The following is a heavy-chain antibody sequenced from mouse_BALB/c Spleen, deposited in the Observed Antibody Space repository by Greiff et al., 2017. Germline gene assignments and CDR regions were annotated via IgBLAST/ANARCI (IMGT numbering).Heavy chain of an antibody. D-gene: IGHD1-2*01. CDR1: GYAFTNYL. V-gene: IGHV1-54*01. CDR2: INPGSGGT. CDR3: ARRDYYGAWCAY. J-gene: IGHJ3*01. Sequence: VQLQQSGAELVRPGTSVKVSCKASGYAFTNYLIEWVKQRPGQGLEWIGVINPGSGGTNYNEKFKGKATLTADKSSSTAYMQLSSLTSDDSAVYFCARRDYYGAWCAYGGQGTLVTVSA.